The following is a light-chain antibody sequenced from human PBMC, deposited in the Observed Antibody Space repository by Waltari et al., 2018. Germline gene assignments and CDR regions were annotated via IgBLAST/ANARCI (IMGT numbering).Light chain of an antibody. Sequence: QSALPQPPSASGSPGQSLTLPCPGTSRDFGGYNYLPWYQRHPGKAPKLMIYEVNKRPSGVPDRFSGSKSGNTASLTVSGLQAEDEAEYSCSSYAGSNNWVFGGGTKLTVL. V-gene: IGLV2-8*01. J-gene: IGLJ3*02. CDR3: SSYAGSNNWV. CDR2: EVN. CDR1: SRDFGGYNY.